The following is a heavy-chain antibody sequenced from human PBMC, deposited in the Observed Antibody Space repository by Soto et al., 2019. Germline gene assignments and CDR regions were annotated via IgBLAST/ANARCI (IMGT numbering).Heavy chain of an antibody. J-gene: IGHJ5*02. CDR2: IYYSGST. Sequence: SVTLSLTCTVSGGSISSSSYYWGWISQPPGKGLEWIGSIYYSGSTYYNPSLKSRVTISVDTSKNQFSLKLSSVTAADTAVYYCASLRYNSGWFNWFDPWGQGTLVTVSS. CDR1: GGSISSSSYY. V-gene: IGHV4-39*01. CDR3: ASLRYNSGWFNWFDP. D-gene: IGHD6-19*01.